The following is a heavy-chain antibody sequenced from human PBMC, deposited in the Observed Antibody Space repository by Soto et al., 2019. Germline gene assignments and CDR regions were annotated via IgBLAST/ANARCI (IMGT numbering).Heavy chain of an antibody. V-gene: IGHV2-5*02. Sequence: QITFKESGPTLVKPKQTLALTCTFSGFSVTSDGVGVGWIRQPPGKALEWLAVIFWDDDKRYSPSLASRLSIARDTSKDQVFLTMTNMESVDTATYYCALLNDGDYTFWGQGTRVTVSS. CDR2: IFWDDDK. CDR3: ALLNDGDYTF. CDR1: GFSVTSDGVG. D-gene: IGHD4-17*01. J-gene: IGHJ4*02.